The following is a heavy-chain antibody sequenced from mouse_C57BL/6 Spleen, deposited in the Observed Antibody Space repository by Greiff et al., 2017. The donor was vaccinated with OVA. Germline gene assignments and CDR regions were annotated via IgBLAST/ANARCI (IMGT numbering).Heavy chain of an antibody. CDR1: GFSLNSYA. Sequence: VQGVESGPGLVAPSQSLSITCTVSGFSLNSYAISWVRQPPGKGLEWLGVIWPGGGTNYHSALQSRLSISKDKSKSQVFLKMNNLQTADTARYYCARIYDGYYLYCFDYWSQGTTLTVSS. CDR2: IWPGGGT. V-gene: IGHV2-9-1*01. CDR3: ARIYDGYYLYCFDY. J-gene: IGHJ2*01. D-gene: IGHD2-3*01.